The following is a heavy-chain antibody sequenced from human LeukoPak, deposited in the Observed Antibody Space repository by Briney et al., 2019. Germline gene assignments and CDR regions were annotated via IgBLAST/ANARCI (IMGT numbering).Heavy chain of an antibody. CDR3: ASTNCSSASCYGANWFDP. V-gene: IGHV4-30-4*08. CDR2: INYSGNT. J-gene: IGHJ5*02. Sequence: SETLSLTCTVSGGSISSGDCYWSWIRQPPGKGLEWIGYINYSGNTFHYNPSLKNRVTISVDTSKNRFSLRLSSVTAADTAVYYCASTNCSSASCYGANWFDPWGQGTLVTVSS. CDR1: GGSISSGDCY. D-gene: IGHD2-2*01.